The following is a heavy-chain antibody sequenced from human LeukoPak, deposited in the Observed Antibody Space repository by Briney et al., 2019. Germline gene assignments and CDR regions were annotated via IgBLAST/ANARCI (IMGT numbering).Heavy chain of an antibody. J-gene: IGHJ6*03. Sequence: SETLSLTCAVYGGSFSGYYWSWIRQPPGKGLEWIGEINHSGSTNYSPSLKSRVTISVDTSKNQFSLKLSSVTAADTAVYYCARDIMGIAAAGLNYYYYYMDVWGKGTTVTVSS. D-gene: IGHD6-13*01. CDR1: GGSFSGYY. CDR3: ARDIMGIAAAGLNYYYYYMDV. V-gene: IGHV4-34*01. CDR2: INHSGST.